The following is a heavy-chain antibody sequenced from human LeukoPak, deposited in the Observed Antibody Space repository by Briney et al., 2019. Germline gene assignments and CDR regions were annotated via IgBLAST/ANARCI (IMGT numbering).Heavy chain of an antibody. D-gene: IGHD6-13*01. CDR1: GFTFSSYS. CDR2: ISSSSSYI. V-gene: IGHV3-21*01. Sequence: KPGGSLRLSCAASGFTFSSYSMNWVRQAPGKGLEWVSSISSSSSYIYYADSVKGRFTISRDNAKNPLYLQMNSLRAEDTAVYYCARDSEQQQVWDQHYYRYYGMDVWGQGTTVTVSS. J-gene: IGHJ6*02. CDR3: ARDSEQQQVWDQHYYRYYGMDV.